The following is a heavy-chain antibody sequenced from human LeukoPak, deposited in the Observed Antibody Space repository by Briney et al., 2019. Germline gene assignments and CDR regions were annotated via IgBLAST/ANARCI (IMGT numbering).Heavy chain of an antibody. V-gene: IGHV1-69*05. CDR3: AAPRMWELWGVFDY. CDR2: IIPIFGTA. CDR1: GGTFSSYA. Sequence: ASVKVSCKASGGTFSSYAISWVRQAPGQGLEWMGGIIPIFGTANYAQKFQGRVTITTDESTSTAYMELSSLRSEDTAVYYCAAPRMWELWGVFDYWGQGALVTVSS. D-gene: IGHD1-26*01. J-gene: IGHJ4*02.